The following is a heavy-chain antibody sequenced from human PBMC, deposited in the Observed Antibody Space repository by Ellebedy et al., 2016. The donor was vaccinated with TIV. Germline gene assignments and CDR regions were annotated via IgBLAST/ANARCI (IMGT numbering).Heavy chain of an antibody. CDR3: ARLRWQQLVPLDH. Sequence: PGGSLRLSCAASTFSLSTYRASWVRQAPGKGLEVVAYMKEDASEIFHVDSVKGRLSISRDNAKNSLFLQMNSLRAEDTAVYYCARLRWQQLVPLDHWGQGTLVTVSS. D-gene: IGHD6-13*01. CDR1: TFSLSTYR. J-gene: IGHJ4*02. CDR2: MKEDASEI. V-gene: IGHV3-7*03.